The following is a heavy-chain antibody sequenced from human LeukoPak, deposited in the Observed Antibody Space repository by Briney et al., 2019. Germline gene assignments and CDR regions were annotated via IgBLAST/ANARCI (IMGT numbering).Heavy chain of an antibody. J-gene: IGHJ4*02. Sequence: PSETLSLTCTVSGYSISSGYYWGWIRQPPGKGLEWIGSIYHSGSTYYNPSLKSRVTISVDTSKNQFSLKLSSVTAADTAVYYCARERHGHPFDSWSQGTLVTVSS. CDR3: ARERHGHPFDS. V-gene: IGHV4-38-2*02. CDR1: GYSISSGYY. CDR2: IYHSGST.